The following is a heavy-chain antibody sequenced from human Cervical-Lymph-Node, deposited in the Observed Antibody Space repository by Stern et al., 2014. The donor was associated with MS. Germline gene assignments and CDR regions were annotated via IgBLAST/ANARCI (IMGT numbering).Heavy chain of an antibody. CDR3: ASASSGYYHFDD. CDR1: GHTFINSY. J-gene: IGHJ4*02. V-gene: IGHV1-46*03. Sequence: QLVQSGAEVKKPGASVKVSCKASGHTFINSYIHWVRQAPGQGLEWMSGGNPRIAQNFQGRGTGTRDTSTRTGDMAMGSGRPEDTAVYYGASASSGYYHFDDWGQGTLVTVSS. D-gene: IGHD3-22*01. CDR2: GGNP.